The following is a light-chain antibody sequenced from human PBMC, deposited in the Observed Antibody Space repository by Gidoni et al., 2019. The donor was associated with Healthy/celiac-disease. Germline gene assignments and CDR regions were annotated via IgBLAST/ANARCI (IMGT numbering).Light chain of an antibody. J-gene: IGKJ1*01. CDR3: QQRSNWPRT. CDR1: QSVSSY. CDR2: DAS. V-gene: IGKV3-11*01. Sequence: EIVLTQSPATLSLSPGERATLSCRASQSVSSYLAWYQQKPGQAPRLLIYDASNRATGIPARFGGSGSGTDFTLTISSLEPEDFAVYYCQQRSNWPRTFGQGTKVEIK.